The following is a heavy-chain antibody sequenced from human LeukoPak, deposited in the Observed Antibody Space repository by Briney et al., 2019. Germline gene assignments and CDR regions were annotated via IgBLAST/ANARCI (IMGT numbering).Heavy chain of an antibody. Sequence: SETLSLTCAVYGGSFSGYYWSWIRQPPGKGLEWIGVINHRGSTNYNPSLKSRVTISVDTSRNSFSLELSSVTAADTAVYYCARLGIGVSGYYLLDYWGQGTLVTVSS. CDR1: GGSFSGYY. CDR3: ARLGIGVSGYYLLDY. J-gene: IGHJ4*02. CDR2: INHRGST. V-gene: IGHV4-34*01. D-gene: IGHD3-3*01.